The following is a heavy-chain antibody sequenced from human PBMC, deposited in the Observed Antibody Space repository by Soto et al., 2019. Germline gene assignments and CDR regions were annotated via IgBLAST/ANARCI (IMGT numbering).Heavy chain of an antibody. Sequence: QVQLVESGGGVVQPGRSLRLSCAASGFTFSSFPLHWVRQAPGKGLEWVAVISYDGSNILYADSVKGRFTISRDSSENTLYLQMNSLRLEDTAVYFCAREHGPGHSTGKSHFHVWGQGTLVTVSS. CDR3: AREHGPGHSTGKSHFHV. CDR2: ISYDGSNI. J-gene: IGHJ1*01. V-gene: IGHV3-30-3*01. D-gene: IGHD2-8*02. CDR1: GFTFSSFP.